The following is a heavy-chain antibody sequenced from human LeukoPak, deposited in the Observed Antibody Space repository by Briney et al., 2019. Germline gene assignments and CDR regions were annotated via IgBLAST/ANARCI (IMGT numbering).Heavy chain of an antibody. CDR3: ARRPPTVVTLSRDALHI. CDR1: GYTFSNYW. J-gene: IGHJ3*02. D-gene: IGHD4-23*01. CDR2: IYPADSDT. Sequence: GESLKISCKGSGYTFSNYWIGWVRQMPGKGLEWMGIIYPADSDTTYSPSFRGQVTISADKSINTAYLQWSSLKASDTAKYYCARRPPTVVTLSRDALHIWGQGTMVTVSS. V-gene: IGHV5-51*01.